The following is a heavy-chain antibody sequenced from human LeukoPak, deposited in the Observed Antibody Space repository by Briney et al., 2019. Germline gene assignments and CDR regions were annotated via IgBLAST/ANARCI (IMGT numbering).Heavy chain of an antibody. CDR2: INPNSGGT. V-gene: IGHV1-2*02. D-gene: IGHD6-19*01. CDR1: GYTFTGYY. CDR3: ARDRSGWLLSREEYWFDP. J-gene: IGHJ5*02. Sequence: ASVKVSCKSSGYTFTGYYMHWVRQAPGQGLEWMGWINPNSGGTNYAQKVQGRVTMGRDQSISTHDMELGSLRYDDTAVYYCARDRSGWLLSREEYWFDPWGQATLVTVSS.